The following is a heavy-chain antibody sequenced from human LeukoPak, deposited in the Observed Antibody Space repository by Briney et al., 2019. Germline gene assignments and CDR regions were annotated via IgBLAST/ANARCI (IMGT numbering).Heavy chain of an antibody. CDR2: MNPDSGNT. V-gene: IGHV1-8*01. Sequence: ASVKVSCKASGYTFTSYDINRVRQATGQGLEWMGWMNPDSGNTGYAQKFQGRVTMTRNTSISTAYMELSSLRSEDTAVYYCASSYTAAGTYYYYGMDVWGQGTTVTVSS. CDR1: GYTFTSYD. J-gene: IGHJ6*02. CDR3: ASSYTAAGTYYYYGMDV. D-gene: IGHD6-13*01.